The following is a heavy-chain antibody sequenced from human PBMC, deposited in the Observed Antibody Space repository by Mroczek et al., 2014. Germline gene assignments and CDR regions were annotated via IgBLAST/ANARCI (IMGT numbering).Heavy chain of an antibody. Sequence: QVQLVESGAEVKKPGASVKVSCKASGYTFTSYGISWVRQAPGQGLEWMGWISAYNGNTNYAQKLQGRVTMTTDTSTSTAYMELRSLRSDDTAVYYCARDLNRIVVVPAAINAYDYWGPGNPWSP. CDR2: ISAYNGNT. J-gene: IGHJ4*03. D-gene: IGHD2-2*01. CDR3: ARDLNRIVVVPAAINAYDY. CDR1: GYTFTSYG. V-gene: IGHV1-18*01.